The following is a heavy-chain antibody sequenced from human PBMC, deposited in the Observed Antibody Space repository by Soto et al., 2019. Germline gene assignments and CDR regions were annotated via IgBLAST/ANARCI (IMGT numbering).Heavy chain of an antibody. CDR1: GGSISSSSYY. V-gene: IGHV4-39*01. CDR3: ARHPITMVRGVILNWFDP. J-gene: IGHJ5*02. CDR2: IYYSGST. D-gene: IGHD3-10*01. Sequence: PSETLSLTCTVSGGSISSSSYYWVLIRQPPGKGLEWIGSIYYSGSTYYNPSLKSRVTISVDTSKNQFSLKLSSVTAADTAVYYCARHPITMVRGVILNWFDPWGQGTLVTVSS.